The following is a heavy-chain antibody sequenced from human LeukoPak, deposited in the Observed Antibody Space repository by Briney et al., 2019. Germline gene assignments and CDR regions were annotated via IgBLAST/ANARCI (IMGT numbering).Heavy chain of an antibody. CDR2: ISSDGGGT. D-gene: IGHD6-13*01. V-gene: IGHV3-64*01. CDR3: ARDSGGIAAAELVY. CDR1: GFIFSSYA. J-gene: IGHJ4*02. Sequence: PGGSLRLSCAASGFIFSSYAMHWVRQAPGKGLEYVSAISSDGGGTYYANSVKDRFTISRDNSKNTLYLQMGSLRAEDMAVYYCARDSGGIAAAELVYWGQGTLVTVSS.